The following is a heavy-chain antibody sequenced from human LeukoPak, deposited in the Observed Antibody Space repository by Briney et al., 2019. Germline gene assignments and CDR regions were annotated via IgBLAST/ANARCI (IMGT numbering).Heavy chain of an antibody. J-gene: IGHJ5*02. Sequence: GGSLRLSCAVSGLTFPFTDYYLSWIRQAPGKGLEWISYISGGGGVIYYADSVKGRFTISRDNAKNSLYLQMNSLRADDTAVYYCANYYGSQNYRNWFDPWGQGTLVTVSS. CDR3: ANYYGSQNYRNWFDP. D-gene: IGHD3-10*01. CDR1: GLTFPFTDYY. CDR2: ISGGGGVI. V-gene: IGHV3-11*01.